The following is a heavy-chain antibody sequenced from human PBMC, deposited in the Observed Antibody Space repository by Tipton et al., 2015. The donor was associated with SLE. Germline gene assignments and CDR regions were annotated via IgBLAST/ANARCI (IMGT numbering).Heavy chain of an antibody. J-gene: IGHJ4*02. Sequence: SLRLSCAASGFTFSSYAMSWVRQAPGKGLEWVSAISGSGGSTYYADSVKGRVTISRDNSKNTLYLQMNSLRAEDTAVYYCAKGGDYGDSYFDYLGQGTLVTVSS. V-gene: IGHV3-23*01. CDR1: GFTFSSYA. D-gene: IGHD4-17*01. CDR2: ISGSGGST. CDR3: AKGGDYGDSYFDY.